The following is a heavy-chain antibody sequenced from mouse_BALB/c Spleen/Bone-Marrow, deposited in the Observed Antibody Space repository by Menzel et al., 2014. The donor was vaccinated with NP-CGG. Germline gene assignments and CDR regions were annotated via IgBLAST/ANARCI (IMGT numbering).Heavy chain of an antibody. J-gene: IGHJ4*01. Sequence: VMLVESGAELVKPGASVKLSCKASGYTFTVYIIHWVKQRSGQGLEWIGWFYPGSGSIRYNEKFKDKATLTADKSSSTVYMELSRLTSEDSAVYFCARHEKANYGNYAMDYWGQGTSVTVSS. CDR1: GYTFTVYI. CDR3: ARHEKANYGNYAMDY. D-gene: IGHD1-1*01. V-gene: IGHV1-62-2*01. CDR2: FYPGSGSI.